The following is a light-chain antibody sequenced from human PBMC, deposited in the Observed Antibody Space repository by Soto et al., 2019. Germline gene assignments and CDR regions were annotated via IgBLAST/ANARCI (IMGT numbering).Light chain of an antibody. CDR2: AVS. CDR3: ISYTDRQSYL. CDR1: SSDIGSYNH. V-gene: IGLV2-14*03. Sequence: QSALTQPASVSGSPGQSITISCSGTSSDIGSYNHVAWYQQFPGKSPKLMIYAVSDRPPGVSVRFSGSKSGITASLTISGLQTEDEADYYCISYTDRQSYLFGTGTKVTVL. J-gene: IGLJ1*01.